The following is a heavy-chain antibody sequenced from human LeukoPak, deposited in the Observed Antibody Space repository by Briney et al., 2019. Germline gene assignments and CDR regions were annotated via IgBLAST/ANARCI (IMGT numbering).Heavy chain of an antibody. D-gene: IGHD4-23*01. CDR2: FDPEDGET. Sequence: ASVKVSCKASGGTFSSYGISWVRQAPGQGLEWMGGFDPEDGETIYAQKFQGRVTMTEDTSTDTAYMELSSLRSEDTAVYYCARLRWSAFDIWGQGTMVTVSS. J-gene: IGHJ3*02. V-gene: IGHV1-24*01. CDR1: GGTFSSYG. CDR3: ARLRWSAFDI.